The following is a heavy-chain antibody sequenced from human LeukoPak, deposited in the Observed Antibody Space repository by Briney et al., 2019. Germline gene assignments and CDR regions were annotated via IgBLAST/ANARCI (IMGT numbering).Heavy chain of an antibody. CDR2: IYYTGDT. D-gene: IGHD1-7*01. J-gene: IGHJ4*02. V-gene: IGHV4-59*08. CDR3: ARQRETGHPTTLDY. Sequence: SETLSLTCSVSGGSISPYYWSWIRQPPGKGLEWIGYIYYTGDTNYNPSLKSRVTISVDTSKNQFSLKLSSVTAADTAVYYCARQRETGHPTTLDYWGQGTLVTVSS. CDR1: GGSISPYY.